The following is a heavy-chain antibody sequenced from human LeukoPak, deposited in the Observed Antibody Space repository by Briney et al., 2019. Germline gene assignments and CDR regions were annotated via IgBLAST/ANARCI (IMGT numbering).Heavy chain of an antibody. CDR2: INPNSGGT. J-gene: IGHJ4*02. Sequence: ASVKVSCKASGYTFTGYYMHWVRQAPGQGLEWMGWINPNSGGTNYAQKFQGRVTMTRDTSISTAYMELSRLRSDDTAVYYCARGRTIAAAGPPFDHWGQGTLVTVSS. D-gene: IGHD6-13*01. V-gene: IGHV1-2*02. CDR1: GYTFTGYY. CDR3: ARGRTIAAAGPPFDH.